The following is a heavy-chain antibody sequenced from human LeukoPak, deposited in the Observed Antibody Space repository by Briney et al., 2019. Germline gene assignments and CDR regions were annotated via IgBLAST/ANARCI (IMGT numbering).Heavy chain of an antibody. CDR2: INHISGVT. CDR3: ARDPGPYYDFWSGYLFDY. D-gene: IGHD3-3*01. CDR1: GYTFTDFY. Sequence: ASVTVSCKASGYTFTDFYMHWVRKAPGQGLEWMGWINHISGVTNYAQKFQSRVTITRDTSISTAYMELSRLRSDDTAVYYCARDPGPYYDFWSGYLFDYWGQGTLVTVSS. J-gene: IGHJ4*02. V-gene: IGHV1-2*02.